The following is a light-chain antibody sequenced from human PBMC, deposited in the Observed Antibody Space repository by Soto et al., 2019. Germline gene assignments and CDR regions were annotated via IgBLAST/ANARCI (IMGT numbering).Light chain of an antibody. CDR1: QSVNSN. V-gene: IGKV3-15*01. Sequence: EKVMTQSPATLSVSPGERGTLSCRASQSVNSNLAWYQQKPGQAPRLLLYGASTRATGIPARFSGSASGTEFTLTISILQSEDSAVYYCQQYNDWPLTFGGGTKVEIK. J-gene: IGKJ4*01. CDR3: QQYNDWPLT. CDR2: GAS.